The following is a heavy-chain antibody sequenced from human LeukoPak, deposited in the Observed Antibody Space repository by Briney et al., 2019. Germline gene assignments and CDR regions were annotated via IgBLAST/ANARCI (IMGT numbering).Heavy chain of an antibody. CDR1: GFTFSSYS. Sequence: TGGSLRLSCAASGFTFSSYSMNWVCQAPGKGLEWVSYISSSSSTIYYADSVKGRFTISRDNAKNSLYLQMNSLRAEDTAVYYCARDRAYYDFWSGYYTVDHYGMDVWGQGTTVTVSS. J-gene: IGHJ6*02. V-gene: IGHV3-48*01. D-gene: IGHD3-3*01. CDR2: ISSSSSTI. CDR3: ARDRAYYDFWSGYYTVDHYGMDV.